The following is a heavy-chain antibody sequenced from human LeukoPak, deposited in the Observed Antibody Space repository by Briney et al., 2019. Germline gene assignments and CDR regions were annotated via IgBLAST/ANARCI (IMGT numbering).Heavy chain of an antibody. Sequence: GESLKISYKGSGYSITTYWIAWVRQMPGKGLEWMGIIHPGDSDTRYSPSFQGQVTISADKSISTAYLQWSSLKASDSAMYYCARQATVKGYMDVWGKGTTVTVSS. CDR1: GYSITTYW. CDR2: IHPGDSDT. D-gene: IGHD4-17*01. CDR3: ARQATVKGYMDV. V-gene: IGHV5-51*01. J-gene: IGHJ6*03.